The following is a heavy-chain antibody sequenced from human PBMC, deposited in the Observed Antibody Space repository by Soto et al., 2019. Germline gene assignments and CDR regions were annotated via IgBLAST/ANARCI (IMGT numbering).Heavy chain of an antibody. CDR3: AKDMGDGYNYDYYYYGMDV. Sequence: GGSLRLSCAASGFTFSSYGMHWVRQAPGKGLEWVAVISYDGSNKYYADSVKGRFTISRDNSKNTLYLQMNSLRAEDTAVYYCAKDMGDGYNYDYYYYGMDVWGQGTTVTVSS. CDR2: ISYDGSNK. J-gene: IGHJ6*02. D-gene: IGHD5-12*01. CDR1: GFTFSSYG. V-gene: IGHV3-30*18.